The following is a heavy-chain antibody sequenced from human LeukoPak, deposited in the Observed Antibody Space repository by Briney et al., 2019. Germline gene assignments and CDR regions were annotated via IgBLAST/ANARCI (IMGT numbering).Heavy chain of an antibody. J-gene: IGHJ4*02. CDR2: ISAYNGNT. Sequence: GASVKVSCKASGYTFTSYGICWVRQAPGRGLEWMVWISAYNGNTNYAQKLQGRVTMTTDTSTSTAYMELRSLRSDDTAVYYCARDRFLGYYGSGSPFDYWGQGTLVTVSS. V-gene: IGHV1-18*01. CDR3: ARDRFLGYYGSGSPFDY. CDR1: GYTFTSYG. D-gene: IGHD3-10*01.